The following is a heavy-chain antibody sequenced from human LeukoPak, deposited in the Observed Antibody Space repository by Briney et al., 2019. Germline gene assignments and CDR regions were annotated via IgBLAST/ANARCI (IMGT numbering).Heavy chain of an antibody. V-gene: IGHV1-2*02. Sequence: ASVKVSCKSSGYXFTGYYMRWVRQAPGQGLEWMGWINPNSGDSHHAQKFQGRVTMTRDTSISTAYMELSRLRSDDTAVYYCAREIGGILVFDYWGQGTLVTVSS. CDR2: INPNSGDS. CDR1: GYXFTGYY. D-gene: IGHD5-18*01. J-gene: IGHJ4*02. CDR3: AREIGGILVFDY.